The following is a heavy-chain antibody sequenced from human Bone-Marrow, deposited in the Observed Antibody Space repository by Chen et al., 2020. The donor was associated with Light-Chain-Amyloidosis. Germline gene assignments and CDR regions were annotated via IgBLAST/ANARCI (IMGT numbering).Heavy chain of an antibody. CDR3: ARRRDGYNFDY. Sequence: EVQLEQSGPEVKQPGESLKISCKGSGYTFPNYWIGWVRQMPGKVLEWMGVIYPDDSDARYSPSCEGQVTISADKSITTAYLQWRSLKASDTAMYYCARRRDGYNFDYWGQGTLVTVSS. D-gene: IGHD5-12*01. V-gene: IGHV5-51*01. CDR1: GYTFPNYW. J-gene: IGHJ4*02. CDR2: IYPDDSDA.